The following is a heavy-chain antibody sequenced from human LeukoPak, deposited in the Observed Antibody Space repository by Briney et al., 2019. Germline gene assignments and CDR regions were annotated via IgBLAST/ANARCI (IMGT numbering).Heavy chain of an antibody. Sequence: ASVKVSCKASGYTFTSYYIHWVRQAPGQGLEWMGIITPSGGSTGHAQKFQGRVTMTRDTSTNTVYMELSSLRSDDTAVYYCARARMADTMGRWFDPWGQGTLVTVSS. J-gene: IGHJ5*02. D-gene: IGHD1-26*01. CDR1: GYTFTSYY. CDR3: ARARMADTMGRWFDP. CDR2: ITPSGGST. V-gene: IGHV1-46*01.